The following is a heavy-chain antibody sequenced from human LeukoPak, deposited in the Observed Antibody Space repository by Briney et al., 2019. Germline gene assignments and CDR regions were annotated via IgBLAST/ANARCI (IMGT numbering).Heavy chain of an antibody. V-gene: IGHV4-61*02. CDR3: ARVDYDILTGYYLDY. D-gene: IGHD3-9*01. Sequence: PSQTLSLTCTVSGGSISSGSYYWSWIRQPAGKGLEWIGRIYTSGSTNYNPSLKSRVTISVDTSKNQFSLKLSPVTAADTAVYYCARVDYDILTGYYLDYWGQGTLVTVSS. CDR2: IYTSGST. J-gene: IGHJ4*02. CDR1: GGSISSGSYY.